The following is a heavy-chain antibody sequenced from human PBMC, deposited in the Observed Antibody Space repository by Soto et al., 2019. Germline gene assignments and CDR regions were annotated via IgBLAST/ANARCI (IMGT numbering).Heavy chain of an antibody. Sequence: SVKVSCKASGGTFSSYAISWVRQAPGQGLEWMGGIIPIFGTANYSQKFQGRVTITADESTSTAYMELRSLRSEDTAVYYCARDPVYSSSPPNWFDPWGQGTLVTVSS. D-gene: IGHD6-6*01. CDR3: ARDPVYSSSPPNWFDP. V-gene: IGHV1-69*13. CDR2: IIPIFGTA. J-gene: IGHJ5*02. CDR1: GGTFSSYA.